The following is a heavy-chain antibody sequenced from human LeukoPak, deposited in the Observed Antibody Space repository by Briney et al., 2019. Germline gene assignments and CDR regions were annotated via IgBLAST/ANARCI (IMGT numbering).Heavy chain of an antibody. V-gene: IGHV4-39*01. J-gene: IGHJ4*02. Sequence: SETLSLTCTVSGGSISSGSYYWGWIRQPPGKGLEWIGSIYYSGSTYYNPSLKSRVTISVDTSKNQFSLKLSSVTAADTAAYYCAMNKGGNLDYWGQGTLVTVSS. CDR1: GGSISSGSYY. CDR3: AMNKGGNLDY. CDR2: IYYSGST. D-gene: IGHD2-15*01.